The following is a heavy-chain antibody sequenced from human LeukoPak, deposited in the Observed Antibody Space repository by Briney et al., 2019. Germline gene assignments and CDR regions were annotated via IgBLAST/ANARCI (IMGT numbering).Heavy chain of an antibody. J-gene: IGHJ4*02. CDR3: ARMGRYYYASDY. V-gene: IGHV1-18*01. D-gene: IGHD3-10*01. CDR1: GYTFTSYG. CDR2: ISAYNGNT. Sequence: GASVKVSCKASGYTFTSYGISWVRQAPGQGLQWMGWISAYNGNTNYAQKYQDRVTMTTDTSTSTAYMELRSLRSDGTAVYYCARMGRYYYASDYWGQGTLVTVSS.